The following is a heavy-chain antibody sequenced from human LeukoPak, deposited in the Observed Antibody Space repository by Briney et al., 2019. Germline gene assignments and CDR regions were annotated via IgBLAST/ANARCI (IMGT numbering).Heavy chain of an antibody. CDR2: ISYDGSNK. CDR3: ARDVRAYCGGDCYSYFDY. J-gene: IGHJ4*02. CDR1: GFTFSSYA. Sequence: GGSLRLSCAASGFTFSSYAMSWVRQAPGKGLEWVAVISYDGSNKYYADSVKGRFTISRDNSKNTLYLQMNSLRAEDTAVYYCARDVRAYCGGDCYSYFDYWGQGTLVTVSS. D-gene: IGHD2-21*02. V-gene: IGHV3-30-3*01.